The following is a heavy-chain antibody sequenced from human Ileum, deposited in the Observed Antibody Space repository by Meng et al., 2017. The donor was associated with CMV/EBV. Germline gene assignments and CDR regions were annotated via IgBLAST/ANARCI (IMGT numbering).Heavy chain of an antibody. Sequence: HVRLQQSGPGRGKPLEPLSLTCALVGASVFSHTADWNWIRQFPSGHLEWLGRTYYRSKWYNDYAESAKSRLIIIPDTSKNKFSLQMHYVIPEDKAVYYCSRGSWGTTVSLFNSWGQGTLVTVSS. J-gene: IGHJ4*02. D-gene: IGHD1/OR15-1a*01. CDR2: TYYRSKWYN. CDR3: SRGSWGTTVSLFNS. CDR1: GASVFSHTAD. V-gene: IGHV6-1*01.